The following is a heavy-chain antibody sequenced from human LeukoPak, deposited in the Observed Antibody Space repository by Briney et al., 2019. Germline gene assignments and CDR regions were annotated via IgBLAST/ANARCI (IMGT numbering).Heavy chain of an antibody. D-gene: IGHD3-10*01. CDR3: TTDLGTYYHGSQRLIPIDY. CDR1: GFTFTNAW. J-gene: IGHJ4*02. V-gene: IGHV3-15*01. CDR2: IKSKTDGETT. Sequence: GSLRLSCVDSGFTFTNAWMSWVRQAPGKGLEWIGRIKSKTDGETTNYAEPVRGRFTISRDDSKSAVYLQMNSLKIEDTAVYYCTTDLGTYYHGSQRLIPIDYWGQGTLVTVSS.